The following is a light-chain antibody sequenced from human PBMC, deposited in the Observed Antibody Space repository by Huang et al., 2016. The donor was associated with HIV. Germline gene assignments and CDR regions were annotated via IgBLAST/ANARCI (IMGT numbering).Light chain of an antibody. J-gene: IGKJ2*03. Sequence: EIVMTQSPATLSVSPGERVTLSCRASQSISSNLAWYQQKPGQAPRRLIYGASTRVTGIPARFSGSGSGTEFTLTISSLQSEDFAVYYCQKYNNWPRSFGPGTKLEIK. CDR2: GAS. V-gene: IGKV3-15*01. CDR3: QKYNNWPRS. CDR1: QSISSN.